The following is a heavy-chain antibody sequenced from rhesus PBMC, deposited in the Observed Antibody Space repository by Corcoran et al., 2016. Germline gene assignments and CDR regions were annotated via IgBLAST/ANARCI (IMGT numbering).Heavy chain of an antibody. Sequence: QVQMVQAGGEITQPGASVKVSCKASGYTFTSYYMHWVRQAPGQGLEWIGLISPYNGNKDYAQNFQGRVTITTDASTSTGYMELSSLRSEDTAVYYCTRRRETGPFDYWGQGVLVTVSA. D-gene: IGHD5-24*01. V-gene: IGHV1-180*01. CDR2: ISPYNGNK. J-gene: IGHJ4*01. CDR1: GYTFTSYY. CDR3: TRRRETGPFDY.